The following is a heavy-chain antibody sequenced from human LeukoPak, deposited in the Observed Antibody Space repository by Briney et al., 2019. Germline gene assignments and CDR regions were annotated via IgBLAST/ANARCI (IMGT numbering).Heavy chain of an antibody. J-gene: IGHJ3*02. D-gene: IGHD3-10*01. CDR3: SFNLGSGSYAFDI. CDR2: VYYGGST. CDR1: VGSITTTTYY. V-gene: IGHV4-39*07. Sequence: PSETLSLTCAVSVGSITTTTYYWGWIRQPPGKGLEWIGSVYYGGSTYYSPSLKSRLTISLDVSKHQFSLRLSSVNAADTAVYYCSFNLGSGSYAFDIWGQGTMVTVSS.